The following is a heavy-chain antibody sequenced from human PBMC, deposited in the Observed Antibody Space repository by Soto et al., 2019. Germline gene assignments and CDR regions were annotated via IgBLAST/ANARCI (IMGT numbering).Heavy chain of an antibody. Sequence: PGGSPRLSCAASGFTFSSYSMNWVRQAPGKGLEWVSCISRNGGCTYYADSVKGRFTISRDNAKNSLYLQMNSLRAEDTAVYYCARETSSSWYYYYYGMDVWGQGTTVTVSS. D-gene: IGHD6-13*01. J-gene: IGHJ6*02. CDR1: GFTFSSYS. V-gene: IGHV3-21*04. CDR2: ISRNGGCT. CDR3: ARETSSSWYYYYYGMDV.